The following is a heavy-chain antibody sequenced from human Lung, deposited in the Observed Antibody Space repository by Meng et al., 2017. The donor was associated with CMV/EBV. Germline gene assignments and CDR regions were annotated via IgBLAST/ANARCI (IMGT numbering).Heavy chain of an antibody. CDR3: AREAATVSYR. CDR1: GFTFSDYY. Sequence: GGSLRLSCTVSGFTFSDYYMNWIRQAPGKGLQWVSYISSSGRTAHYADSVKGRFTISRDNAKNSLFPQMNSLSAEDTAVYYCAREAATVSYRWGQGTLVTVSS. V-gene: IGHV3-11*01. D-gene: IGHD3-9*01. J-gene: IGHJ4*02. CDR2: ISSSGRTA.